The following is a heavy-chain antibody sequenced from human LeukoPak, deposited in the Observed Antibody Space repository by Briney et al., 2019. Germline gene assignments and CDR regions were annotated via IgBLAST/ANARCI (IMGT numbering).Heavy chain of an antibody. V-gene: IGHV3-33*01. CDR2: IWYDGSNK. CDR1: GFTFSSYG. D-gene: IGHD2-15*01. CDR3: ARDQVDIVVVVAATGEYYYGMDV. J-gene: IGHJ6*02. Sequence: GGSLRLSCAASGFTFSSYGMHWVRQAPGKGLEWVAIIWYDGSNKYYADSVKGRFTISRDNSKNTLYLQMNSLRAEDTAVYYCARDQVDIVVVVAATGEYYYGMDVWGQGTTVTVSS.